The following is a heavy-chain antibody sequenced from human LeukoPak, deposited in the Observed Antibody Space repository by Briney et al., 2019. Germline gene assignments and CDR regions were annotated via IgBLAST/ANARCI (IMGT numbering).Heavy chain of an antibody. V-gene: IGHV4-34*01. CDR3: ARGGIAARRDAFDI. D-gene: IGHD6-6*01. CDR1: GGSFSGYY. Sequence: PSGTLSLTCAVYGGSFSGYYWTWIRQPPGKGLEWIGEINHSGSTNYNPSLKSRVTISVDTSKKHFSLKLNSVTAADTAVYYCARGGIAARRDAFDIWGQGTLVTVYS. CDR2: INHSGST. J-gene: IGHJ3*02.